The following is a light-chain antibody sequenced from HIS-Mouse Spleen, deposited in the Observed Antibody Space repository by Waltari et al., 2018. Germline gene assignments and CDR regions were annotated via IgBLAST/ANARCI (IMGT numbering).Light chain of an antibody. CDR1: SSDVGSYNL. CDR3: CSYAGSSTYWV. Sequence: QSALTQPASVSGSPGQSITISCTGTSSDVGSYNLVSWYQQHPGKAPKLMIYEDSKRPSGVSNRFSGFKSGNTASLTISVLQAEDEADYYCCSYAGSSTYWVFGGGTKLTVL. J-gene: IGLJ3*02. CDR2: EDS. V-gene: IGLV2-23*01.